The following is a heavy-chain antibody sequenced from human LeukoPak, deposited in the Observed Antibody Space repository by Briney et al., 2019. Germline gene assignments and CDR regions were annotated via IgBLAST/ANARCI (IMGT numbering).Heavy chain of an antibody. CDR1: GFTLSSYW. Sequence: GGSLRLSCAASGFTLSSYWMSWVRQAPGKGLEWAANIKKDGSEKYYVDSVKGRFTISRDNAKNSLYLQMNSLRAEDTAVYYCARGGGGNSYGYWGQGTLVTVSS. CDR3: ARGGGGNSYGY. CDR2: IKKDGSEK. V-gene: IGHV3-7*01. D-gene: IGHD4-23*01. J-gene: IGHJ4*02.